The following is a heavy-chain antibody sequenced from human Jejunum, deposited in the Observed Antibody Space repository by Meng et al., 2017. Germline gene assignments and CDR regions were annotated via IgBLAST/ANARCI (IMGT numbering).Heavy chain of an antibody. CDR1: GVSVNTPNW. J-gene: IGHJ5*02. D-gene: IGHD1/OR15-1a*01. Sequence: HVQLQESGPGLVKPSGTLSFTVDVSGVSVNTPNWWSWVRHSPGKGLEWIGEIYHTGSTNYNPSLKSRVSVSMDGSKNQFSLKLTSVTAADTAVYFCARVREVPLGTGDWFDPWGQGTLVTVSS. CDR2: IYHTGST. CDR3: ARVREVPLGTGDWFDP. V-gene: IGHV4-4*02.